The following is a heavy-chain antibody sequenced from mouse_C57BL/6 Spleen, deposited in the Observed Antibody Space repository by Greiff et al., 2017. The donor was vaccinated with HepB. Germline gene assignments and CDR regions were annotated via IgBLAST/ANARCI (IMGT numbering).Heavy chain of an antibody. CDR3: APLRRGFAY. Sequence: EVQVVESGGDLVKPGGSLKLSCAASGFTFSSYGMSWVRQTPDKRLEWVATISSGGSYTYYPDSVKGRFTISRDNAKNTLYLQMSSLKSEDTAMYYCAPLRRGFAYWGQGTLVTVSA. J-gene: IGHJ3*01. CDR1: GFTFSSYG. D-gene: IGHD2-12*01. V-gene: IGHV5-6*01. CDR2: ISSGGSYT.